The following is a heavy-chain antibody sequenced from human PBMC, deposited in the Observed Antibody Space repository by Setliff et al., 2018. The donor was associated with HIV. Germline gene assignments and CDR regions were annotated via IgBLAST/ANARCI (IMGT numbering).Heavy chain of an antibody. CDR3: ARALRTIEVGALDI. V-gene: IGHV5-51*01. CDR2: IYPGGSET. CDR1: GYRFTSHW. Sequence: GESLKISCKGVGYRFTSHWIAWVRQMPGKGLEWMGTIYPGGSETRYSPSFHGQVTVSADTTVDTAYLQWNTLKSSDTAMYYCARALRTIEVGALDIWGQGTSVTFS. D-gene: IGHD1-26*01. J-gene: IGHJ3*02.